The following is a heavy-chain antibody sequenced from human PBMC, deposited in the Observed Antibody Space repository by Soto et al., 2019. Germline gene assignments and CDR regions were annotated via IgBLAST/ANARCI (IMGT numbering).Heavy chain of an antibody. J-gene: IGHJ6*02. V-gene: IGHV3-53*04. CDR2: LLSGGDT. D-gene: IGHD3-10*01. Sequence: EVQLVESGGGLVQPGGSLRLSFPASGFPVSSNYLTWVRQAPGKGLEWVSVLLSGGDTYYANSVKGRFTISRHDSTNTLFLQMNSLTAEDTAVYYCARDGPYYYASRMDVWGQGTTVTVSS. CDR3: ARDGPYYYASRMDV. CDR1: GFPVSSNY.